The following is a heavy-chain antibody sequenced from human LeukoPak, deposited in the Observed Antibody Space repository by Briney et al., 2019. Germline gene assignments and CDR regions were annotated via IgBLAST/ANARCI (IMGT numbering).Heavy chain of an antibody. CDR2: IYYSGST. CDR1: GGSISSSSYY. V-gene: IGHV4-39*01. Sequence: NSSETLSLTCTASGGSISSSSYYWGWIRQPPGKGLEWIGSIYYSGSTYYNPSLKSRVTISVDTSKNQFSLKLSSVTAADTAVYYCARHSRPSDWFDPWGQGTLVTVSS. CDR3: ARHSRPSDWFDP. J-gene: IGHJ5*02.